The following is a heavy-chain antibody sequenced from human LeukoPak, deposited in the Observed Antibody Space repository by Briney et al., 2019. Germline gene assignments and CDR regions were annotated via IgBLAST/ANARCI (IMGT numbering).Heavy chain of an antibody. Sequence: PRASVKVSCKASGYMFTSYGISWVRQAPGQGVEWMGWISVHNGNTKYAQKFQGRVTMTTDTSTSTAYMELRSLRSDDTAVYYCARARNPLDYYYIDVWGKGTTVTVSS. CDR3: ARARNPLDYYYIDV. J-gene: IGHJ6*03. V-gene: IGHV1-18*01. CDR1: GYMFTSYG. CDR2: ISVHNGNT.